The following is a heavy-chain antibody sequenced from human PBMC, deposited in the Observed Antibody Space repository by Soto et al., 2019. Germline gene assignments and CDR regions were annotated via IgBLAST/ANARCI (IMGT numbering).Heavy chain of an antibody. Sequence: QVQLGKSGAEVKKPGASGKVSCKASGYTFTSYVISWVRQAPGQGLEWWGWISAYNGNTNYAQKLQGRVTMTTDTSTSTAYMELRSLRSDDTAVYYCARDYSSGWAYYYYGMDVWGQGTTVTVSS. V-gene: IGHV1-18*01. D-gene: IGHD6-19*01. CDR2: ISAYNGNT. CDR1: GYTFTSYV. J-gene: IGHJ6*02. CDR3: ARDYSSGWAYYYYGMDV.